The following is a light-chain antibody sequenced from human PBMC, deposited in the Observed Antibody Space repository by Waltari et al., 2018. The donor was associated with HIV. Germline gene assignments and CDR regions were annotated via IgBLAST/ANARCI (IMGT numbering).Light chain of an antibody. Sequence: QSVLTQPHSVSGAPGQRVTLSSTGRSSHTGADSDVHCDQHLPGTAPKLLIYANTHRPSGVPDRFSGSKSGTSASLAITGLQAEDEAEYYCQSYDSSLSGYVVFGGGTKLTVL. CDR1: SSHTGADSD. CDR3: QSYDSSLSGYVV. V-gene: IGLV1-40*01. J-gene: IGLJ2*01. CDR2: ANT.